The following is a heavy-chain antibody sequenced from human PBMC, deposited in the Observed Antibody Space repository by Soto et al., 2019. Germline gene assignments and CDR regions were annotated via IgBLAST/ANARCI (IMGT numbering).Heavy chain of an antibody. Sequence: GGSLRLSCAASGFTFNSYAMHWVRQAPGKGLEWVAIIWYDGSSYYFADFVKGRFTISRDNFKNTLYLQVNSLRDEDTAVFYCARERYSSGQYALDVWGQGTTVTVSS. CDR1: GFTFNSYA. D-gene: IGHD6-19*01. V-gene: IGHV3-33*01. J-gene: IGHJ6*02. CDR3: ARERYSSGQYALDV. CDR2: IWYDGSSY.